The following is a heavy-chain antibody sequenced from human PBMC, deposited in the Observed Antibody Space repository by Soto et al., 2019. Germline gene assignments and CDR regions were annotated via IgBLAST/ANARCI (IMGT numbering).Heavy chain of an antibody. V-gene: IGHV3-33*01. CDR2: IWYDGSNK. CDR1: GFTFSSDG. CDR3: ARGGSSSWYWSDY. J-gene: IGHJ4*02. D-gene: IGHD6-13*01. Sequence: QVQLVESGGGVVQPGRSLRLSCAASGFTFSSDGMHWVRQAPGKGLEWVAVIWYDGSNKYYADSVKGRFTISRDNSKNTLYLEMNSLRAEDTAVYYCARGGSSSWYWSDYWGQGTLVTVSS.